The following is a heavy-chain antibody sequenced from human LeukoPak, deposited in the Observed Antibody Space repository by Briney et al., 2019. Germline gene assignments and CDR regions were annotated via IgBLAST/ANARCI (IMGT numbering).Heavy chain of an antibody. CDR2: IYTSGST. J-gene: IGHJ6*03. Sequence: SETLSLACTVSGYSISTGYYWDWIRQPAGKGLEWIGRIYTSGSTNYNPSLKSRVTISVDTSKNQFSLKLSSVTAADTAVYYCAREGASGRGYSYGYYYYYMDVWGKGTTVTISS. CDR3: AREGASGRGYSYGYYYYYMDV. D-gene: IGHD5-18*01. V-gene: IGHV4-61*02. CDR1: GYSISTGYY.